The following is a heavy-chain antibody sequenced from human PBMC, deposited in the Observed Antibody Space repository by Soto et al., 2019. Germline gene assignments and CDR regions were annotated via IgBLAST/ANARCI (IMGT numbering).Heavy chain of an antibody. J-gene: IGHJ4*02. D-gene: IGHD3-16*01. V-gene: IGHV3-23*01. Sequence: PGGSLSLSCAASGFTFSSYAMSWVRQAPGKGLEWVSAISGIGGSTYYADSVKGRFTISRDNSKNTLYLQMNSLRAEDTAVYYCAKARPDYDYIWGSYSSDYWGQGTLVTVSS. CDR1: GFTFSSYA. CDR2: ISGIGGST. CDR3: AKARPDYDYIWGSYSSDY.